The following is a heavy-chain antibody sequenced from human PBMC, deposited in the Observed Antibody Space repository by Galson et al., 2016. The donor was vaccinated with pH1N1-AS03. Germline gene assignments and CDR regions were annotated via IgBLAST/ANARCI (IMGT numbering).Heavy chain of an antibody. Sequence: SLRLSCAVSGFTLSAYWMYWVRQTPGKRPVWVSRISRDGSTREHADSVKGRFSVSRDNARNTLHLHMSNLRDDDTAVYYCVAYDWGRPDFGGQGTLVTVSS. CDR3: VAYDWGRPDF. D-gene: IGHD3-16*01. V-gene: IGHV3-74*03. CDR2: ISRDGSTR. J-gene: IGHJ4*02. CDR1: GFTLSAYW.